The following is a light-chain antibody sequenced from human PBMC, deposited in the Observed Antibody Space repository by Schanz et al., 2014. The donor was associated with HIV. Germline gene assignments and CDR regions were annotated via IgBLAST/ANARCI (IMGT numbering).Light chain of an antibody. CDR2: AAS. CDR3: QQYDSYPGT. V-gene: IGKV1-39*01. Sequence: DIQMTQSPSSLSASVGDRVTITCRASQSIRSYLNWYQQKPGKAPKLLIYAASSLQSGVPSRFSGTGSGTDFTLIISSLQPDDSASYYCQQYDSYPGTFGQGTQVEIK. J-gene: IGKJ1*01. CDR1: QSIRSY.